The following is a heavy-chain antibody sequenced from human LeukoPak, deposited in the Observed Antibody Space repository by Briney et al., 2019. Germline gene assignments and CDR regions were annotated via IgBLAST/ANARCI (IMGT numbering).Heavy chain of an antibody. D-gene: IGHD4/OR15-4a*01. V-gene: IGHV4-34*01. J-gene: IGHJ4*02. Sequence: SETLSLTCAVYGGSLSGYYWSWIRKSPGKGLEWIGEINHGGSTNYNPSLKSRVTMSVDTSKNHFSLKLSSVTAADTAVYFCAREGRMSMGIEYWGQGTLVTVSS. CDR3: AREGRMSMGIEY. CDR2: INHGGST. CDR1: GGSLSGYY.